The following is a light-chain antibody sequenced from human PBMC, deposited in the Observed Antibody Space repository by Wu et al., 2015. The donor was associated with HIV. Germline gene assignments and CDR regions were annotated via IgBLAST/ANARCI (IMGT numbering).Light chain of an antibody. Sequence: EIVLTQSPATLSLSPGERATLSCRASQSVTSYLAWYQQKPGQAPRLLIYDASSRATGIPARFSGRGFGTDFTLTISSLEPEDFAVYYCQQRSNWPLTFGGGTKVEIK. V-gene: IGKV3-11*01. J-gene: IGKJ4*01. CDR2: DAS. CDR3: QQRSNWPLT. CDR1: QSVTSY.